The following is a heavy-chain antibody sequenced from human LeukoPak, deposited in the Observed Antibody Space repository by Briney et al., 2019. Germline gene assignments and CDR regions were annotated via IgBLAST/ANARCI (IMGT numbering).Heavy chain of an antibody. J-gene: IGHJ4*02. CDR1: GFTFSSYE. V-gene: IGHV3-48*03. Sequence: GGSLRLSCAASGFTFSSYEMNWVRQAPGKGLEWVSYISSSGSTIYYADSVKGRFTISRDNAENSLYLQMNSLRAEDTAVYYCARKDSRMWYYDYWGQGTLVTVSS. CDR2: ISSSGSTI. CDR3: ARKDSRMWYYDY. D-gene: IGHD6-13*01.